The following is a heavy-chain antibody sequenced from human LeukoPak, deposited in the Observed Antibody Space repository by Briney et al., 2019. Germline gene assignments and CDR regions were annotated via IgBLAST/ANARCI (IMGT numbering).Heavy chain of an antibody. D-gene: IGHD6-19*01. CDR2: ISDSGGST. J-gene: IGHJ4*02. V-gene: IGHV3-23*01. CDR1: GFTFSTYA. CDR3: AKVGIIAVAGTIFDF. Sequence: GGSLRLSCAASGFTFSTYAMRWVRQAPGKGLEWVSAISDSGGSTYYADSVKGRFTISRDNSKNTLYLQMNSLRAEDTAVYYCAKVGIIAVAGTIFDFWGQGTLVTVSS.